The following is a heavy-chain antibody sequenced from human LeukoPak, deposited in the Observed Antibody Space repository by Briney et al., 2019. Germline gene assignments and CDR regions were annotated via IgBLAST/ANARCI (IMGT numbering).Heavy chain of an antibody. CDR3: ARTAVTGTFWFDP. Sequence: GESLKISCKGSGYSFPSYWIAWVRQMPGKGLAWMGIIFPYDSDTRYSPSFQGQVTISADTSISTAYLQWNSLKASDTAMYYCARTAVTGTFWFDPWGQGTLVTVSS. V-gene: IGHV5-51*01. J-gene: IGHJ5*02. CDR1: GYSFPSYW. CDR2: IFPYDSDT. D-gene: IGHD6-19*01.